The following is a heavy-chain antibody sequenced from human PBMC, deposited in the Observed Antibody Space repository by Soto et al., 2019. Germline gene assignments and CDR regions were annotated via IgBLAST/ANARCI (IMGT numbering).Heavy chain of an antibody. D-gene: IGHD6-13*01. V-gene: IGHV5-51*01. Sequence: GESLKISCKGSGYSFTSYWIGWVRQMPGRGLEWVGIIYPGDSDTRYSPSFQGQVTISADKSLSTAYLQWSSLKASDTAMYYCARHLPPPYSSSWYGAYYYGMDVWGQGTTVTVS. CDR3: ARHLPPPYSSSWYGAYYYGMDV. CDR1: GYSFTSYW. J-gene: IGHJ6*02. CDR2: IYPGDSDT.